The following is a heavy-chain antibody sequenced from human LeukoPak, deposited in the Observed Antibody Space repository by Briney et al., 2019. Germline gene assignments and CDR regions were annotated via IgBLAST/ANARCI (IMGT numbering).Heavy chain of an antibody. D-gene: IGHD3-3*01. CDR1: GGSFSGYY. Sequence: SETLSLTCAVYGGSFSGYYWSWIRQPPGKGLEWIGEINHSGSTNYNPSLKSRVTISVDMSKNQFSLKLSSVTAADTAVYYCARVAYDFWSGYYTQGDVWGQGTTVTVSS. CDR3: ARVAYDFWSGYYTQGDV. V-gene: IGHV4-34*01. CDR2: INHSGST. J-gene: IGHJ6*02.